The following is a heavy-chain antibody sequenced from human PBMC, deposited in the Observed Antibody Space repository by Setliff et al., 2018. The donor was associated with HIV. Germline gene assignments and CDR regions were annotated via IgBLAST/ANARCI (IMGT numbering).Heavy chain of an antibody. J-gene: IGHJ4*02. CDR3: ARAASYYDSSGYWAPPKYFDY. D-gene: IGHD3-22*01. CDR2: IHYTGNT. CDR1: GDSITRSTYY. Sequence: SETLSLTCTVSGDSITRSTYYWGWIRQPPGKGLQWIGSIHYTGNTYSNPSLKSRVTISVDASKNQFSLKLGSVTAADTAGYYCARAASYYDSSGYWAPPKYFDYWGQGTLGTVS. V-gene: IGHV4-39*01.